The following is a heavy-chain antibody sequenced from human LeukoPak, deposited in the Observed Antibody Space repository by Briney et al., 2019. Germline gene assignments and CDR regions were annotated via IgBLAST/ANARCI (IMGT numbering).Heavy chain of an antibody. CDR2: ISYDGSNR. V-gene: IGHV3-30*18. CDR1: GFTFSNYG. J-gene: IGHJ4*02. Sequence: PGGSLRLSCAASGFTFSNYGMTWVRQAPGKGLEWVAVISYDGSNRHYADSVKGRFNISRDNSKNTLYLQMNSLRAEDTAVYYCAKGPGGWPYYFDYWGQGTLVTVSS. D-gene: IGHD6-19*01. CDR3: AKGPGGWPYYFDY.